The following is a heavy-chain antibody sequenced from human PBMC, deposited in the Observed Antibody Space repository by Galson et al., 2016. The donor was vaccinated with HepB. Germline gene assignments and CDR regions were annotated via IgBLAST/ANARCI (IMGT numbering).Heavy chain of an antibody. CDR2: TSSDGSNK. V-gene: IGHV3-30*18. CDR1: GFTFSSYG. J-gene: IGHJ4*02. CDR3: AKVSDEYYFDD. Sequence: SLRLSCAASGFTFSSYGMHWVRQAPGKGLEWVAVTSSDGSNKHYADSVKGRFTISRDNSKKTLYLQMNSLRAEDTAVYYCAKVSDEYYFDDWGQGTLVTVSS.